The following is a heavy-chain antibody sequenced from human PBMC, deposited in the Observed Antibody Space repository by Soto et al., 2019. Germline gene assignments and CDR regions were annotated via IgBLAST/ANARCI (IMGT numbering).Heavy chain of an antibody. CDR1: GFTFTSSS. J-gene: IGHJ6*02. V-gene: IGHV1-58*01. CDR3: AARSISSKAYYYGMDV. Sequence: QMQLVQSGPEVKKPGTSVKVSCKASGFTFTSSSVQWVRQARGQRLEWIGRIVVGSGNTNYAQKFQERVTITRDMSTSTAYMELHSLRSEDTAVYYCAARSISSKAYYYGMDVWGQGTTVTVSS. CDR2: IVVGSGNT. D-gene: IGHD6-6*01.